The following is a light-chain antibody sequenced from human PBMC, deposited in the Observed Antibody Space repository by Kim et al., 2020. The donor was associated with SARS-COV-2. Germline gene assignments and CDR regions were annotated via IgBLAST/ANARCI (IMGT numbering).Light chain of an antibody. CDR3: QQTYVSPPT. CDR2: AAS. Sequence: SASVGDRVTITCRASQSISKYLNWYHQKSGKAPKLLIYAASTLQGGVPSRFSGSGSGTDFTLTISSLQPEDFATYYCQQTYVSPPTFGQGTKLEI. J-gene: IGKJ2*01. V-gene: IGKV1-39*01. CDR1: QSISKY.